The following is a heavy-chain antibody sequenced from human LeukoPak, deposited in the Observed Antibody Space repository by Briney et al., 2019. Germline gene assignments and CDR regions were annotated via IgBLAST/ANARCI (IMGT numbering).Heavy chain of an antibody. D-gene: IGHD6-6*01. Sequence: SETLSLTCAVYGGSFSGYYWSWIRQPPGKGLEWIGEINHSGSTNYNPSLESRVTISVDTSKNQFSLKLSSVTAADTAVYYCARGSSSSWGYWGQGTLVTVSS. CDR3: ARGSSSSWGY. J-gene: IGHJ4*02. CDR2: INHSGST. V-gene: IGHV4-34*01. CDR1: GGSFSGYY.